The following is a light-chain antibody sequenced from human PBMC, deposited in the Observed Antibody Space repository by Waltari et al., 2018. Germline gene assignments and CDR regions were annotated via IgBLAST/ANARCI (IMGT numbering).Light chain of an antibody. J-gene: IGKJ1*01. V-gene: IGKV4-1*01. CDR2: LAS. CDR1: QSVLSSSNNKNY. Sequence: DIVMTQSPDSLAVSLGERDTLNCKSSQSVLSSSNNKNYLAWYQQKPGQPPKLLIYLASTRESGVPDRFSGSGSGTDFTLTISSLQAEDVAVYYCQQYYSTPRTFGQGTKVEIK. CDR3: QQYYSTPRT.